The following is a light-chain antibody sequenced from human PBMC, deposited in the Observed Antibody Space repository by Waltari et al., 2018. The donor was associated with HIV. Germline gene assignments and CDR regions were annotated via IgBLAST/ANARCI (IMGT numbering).Light chain of an antibody. CDR3: QQISSASRT. CDR2: KAS. Sequence: DTQMTQSPSTLSASVGDRVTITCRASPSNGNWLAWYQQQPGRAPKVLIYKASSLQSGAPSRFSGRRSETEFTLTISTQPPDDFATYYSQQISSASRTFGGGTKVEIK. V-gene: IGKV1-5*03. CDR1: PSNGNW. J-gene: IGKJ4*01.